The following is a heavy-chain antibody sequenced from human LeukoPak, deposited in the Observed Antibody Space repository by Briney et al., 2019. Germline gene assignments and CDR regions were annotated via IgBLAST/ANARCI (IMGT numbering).Heavy chain of an antibody. CDR2: IYSGGST. J-gene: IGHJ3*02. CDR1: GFTVSSNY. D-gene: IGHD2-15*01. V-gene: IGHV3-53*01. Sequence: PGGSLRLSCAASGFTVSSNYVSWVRQAPGKGLEWVSVIYSGGSTCYADSVKGRFTISRDNSKNTLYLQMNSLRAEDTAVYYCARDLGYCSGGSCLGSAFDIWGQGTMVTVSS. CDR3: ARDLGYCSGGSCLGSAFDI.